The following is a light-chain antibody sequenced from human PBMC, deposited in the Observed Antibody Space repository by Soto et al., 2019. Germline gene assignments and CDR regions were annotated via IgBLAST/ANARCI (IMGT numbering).Light chain of an antibody. J-gene: IGKJ1*01. CDR2: GAS. CDR1: LNIGDS. CDR3: LQTYNLPRT. V-gene: IGKV1-39*01. Sequence: DRVTITCRASLNIGDSLSWFQQKAGKPPTQLIYGASALQSGVPVRFSCSASGTDFTLTIRNMQREDFATYYCLQTYNLPRTFGQGAKVEFK.